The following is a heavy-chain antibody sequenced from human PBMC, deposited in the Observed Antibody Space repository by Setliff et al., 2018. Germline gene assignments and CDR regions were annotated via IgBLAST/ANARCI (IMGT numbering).Heavy chain of an antibody. V-gene: IGHV4-34*01. J-gene: IGHJ4*02. D-gene: IGHD3-22*01. CDR2: VDHSGNT. CDR3: ARRDSTGFYGYSFDF. Sequence: KTSETLSLTCAVYGGSFSGYFWSWIRQAPGRGLEWIGTVDHSGNTFYNPSLKSRVTISVDTSKNQFSLKLTSVSAADTAVYYCARRDSTGFYGYSFDFWGQGTLVTVSS. CDR1: GGSFSGYF.